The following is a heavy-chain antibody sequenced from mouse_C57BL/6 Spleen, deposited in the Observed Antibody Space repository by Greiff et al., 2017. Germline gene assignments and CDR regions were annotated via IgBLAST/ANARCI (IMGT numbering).Heavy chain of an antibody. CDR3: ARSHYYGSSLHY. Sequence: QVQLQQPGAELVRPGSSVKLSCKASGYTFTSYWMHWVKQRPIQGLEWIGNIDPSDSETPYNQKFKDKATLTVDKSSSTAYMQLSSLTSEDSAVYYCARSHYYGSSLHYWGQGTTLTVSS. V-gene: IGHV1-52*01. CDR2: IDPSDSET. D-gene: IGHD1-1*01. J-gene: IGHJ2*01. CDR1: GYTFTSYW.